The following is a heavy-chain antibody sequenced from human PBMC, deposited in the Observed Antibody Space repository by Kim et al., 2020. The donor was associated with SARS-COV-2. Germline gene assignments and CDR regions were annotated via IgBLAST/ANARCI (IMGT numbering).Heavy chain of an antibody. D-gene: IGHD6-13*01. CDR3: ASRSSWYVSGYYYYGMDV. V-gene: IGHV5-51*01. CDR1: GYSFTSYW. J-gene: IGHJ6*02. Sequence: GESLKISCKGSGYSFTSYWIGWVRQMPGKGLEWMGIIYPGDSDTRYSPSFQGQVTISADKSISTAYLQWSSLKASDTAMYYCASRSSWYVSGYYYYGMDVWGQGTTVTVSS. CDR2: IYPGDSDT.